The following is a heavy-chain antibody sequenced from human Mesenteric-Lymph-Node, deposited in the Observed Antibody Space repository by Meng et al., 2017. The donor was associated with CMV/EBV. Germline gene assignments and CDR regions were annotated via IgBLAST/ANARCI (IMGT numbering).Heavy chain of an antibody. J-gene: IGHJ4*02. CDR1: GITFNASG. Sequence: CAASGITFNASGMGWVRKAPRKGLGWVPAINADGGNTGYANSMKARFTISRDNAENSLYLQINSLRAENTAVYYCARAPGYSGYSPDYWGQGTLVTVSS. V-gene: IGHV3-20*04. CDR2: INADGGNT. D-gene: IGHD5-12*01. CDR3: ARAPGYSGYSPDY.